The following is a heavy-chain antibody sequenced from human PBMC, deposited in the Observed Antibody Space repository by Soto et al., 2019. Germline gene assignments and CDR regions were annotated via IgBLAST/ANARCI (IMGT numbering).Heavy chain of an antibody. CDR3: ARGVYGSGNYYTGPSAFDI. D-gene: IGHD3-10*01. CDR2: TIPVFNTA. J-gene: IGHJ3*02. Sequence: QVQLEQSGAEVKKPGSSVKISCKAPGGTLSAHGVSWLRQSPGQGLEWVGGTIPVFNTAKYAPKFQGRVTIAADKSTNIAYMELGSLRSDDTAFYYCARGVYGSGNYYTGPSAFDIWGQGTLVIVSS. V-gene: IGHV1-69*06. CDR1: GGTLSAHG.